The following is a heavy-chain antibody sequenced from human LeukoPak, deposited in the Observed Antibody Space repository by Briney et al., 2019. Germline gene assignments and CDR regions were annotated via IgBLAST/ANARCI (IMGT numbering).Heavy chain of an antibody. CDR2: IYYSGST. D-gene: IGHD2-8*01. CDR3: ARVARGVLMVYASRSGWFDP. V-gene: IGHV4-39*07. Sequence: SETLSLTCTVSGGSISSSSYYWGWIRQPPGKGLEWIGSIYYSGSTYYNPSLKSRVTISVDTSKNQFSLKLSSVTAADTAVYYCARVARGVLMVYASRSGWFDPWGQGTLVTVSS. J-gene: IGHJ5*02. CDR1: GGSISSSSYY.